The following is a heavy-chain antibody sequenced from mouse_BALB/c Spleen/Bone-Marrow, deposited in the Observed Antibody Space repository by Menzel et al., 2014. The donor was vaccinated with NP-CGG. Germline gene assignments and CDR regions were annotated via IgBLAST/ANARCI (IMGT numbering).Heavy chain of an antibody. CDR2: INPSTGYT. V-gene: IGHV1-7*01. J-gene: IGHJ3*01. D-gene: IGHD2-1*01. Sequence: VQLQQSGAELVKPGASVKMSCKASGYTFTSYWMHWVKRRPGQGLEWIGYINPSTGYTEYNQKFKDKATLTADKSSSTAYMQLSSLTSEDSAVYYCVYGNYYLAYWGQGTLVTVSA. CDR3: VYGNYYLAY. CDR1: GYTFTSYW.